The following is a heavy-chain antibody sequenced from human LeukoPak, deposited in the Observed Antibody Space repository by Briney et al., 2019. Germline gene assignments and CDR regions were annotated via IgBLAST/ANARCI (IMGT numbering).Heavy chain of an antibody. Sequence: SETLSLTCTVSGGSISSSSYYWGWIRQPPGKGLEWIGSIYYSGSTYYNPSLKSRVTISVDTSKNQFSLKLSSVTAADTAVYYCGVDLAYYYDISGSSFDYWGQGTLVTVSS. V-gene: IGHV4-39*01. CDR2: IYYSGST. CDR1: GGSISSSSYY. CDR3: GVDLAYYYDISGSSFDY. J-gene: IGHJ4*02. D-gene: IGHD3-22*01.